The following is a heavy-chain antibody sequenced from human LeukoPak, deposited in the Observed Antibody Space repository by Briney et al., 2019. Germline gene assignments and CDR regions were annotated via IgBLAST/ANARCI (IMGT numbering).Heavy chain of an antibody. CDR2: INPSGGST. D-gene: IGHD2-2*01. CDR1: GYTFTTYY. Sequence: GASVKVSCKASGYTFTTYYVHWVRQAPGQGLEWMGIINPSGGSTSYAQKFQGRVTMTRDTSISTAYMELSRLRSDDTAVYYCARDRPNVVPAAIVYWGQGTLVTVSS. CDR3: ARDRPNVVPAAIVY. J-gene: IGHJ4*02. V-gene: IGHV1-46*01.